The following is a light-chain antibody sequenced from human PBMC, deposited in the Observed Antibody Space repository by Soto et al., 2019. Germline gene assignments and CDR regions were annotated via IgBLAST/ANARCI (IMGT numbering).Light chain of an antibody. J-gene: IGLJ7*01. CDR2: EVN. Sequence: QSVLTQPASVSGSPGQSITISCTGTSSDVGSYNLVSWYQRHPGKAPKVMIYEVNKRPSGVSNRFSGSKSGNTASLTISGLQAEDEADYYCCSYAGSNTWGFGGGTQLTVL. CDR3: CSYAGSNTWG. V-gene: IGLV2-23*02. CDR1: SSDVGSYNL.